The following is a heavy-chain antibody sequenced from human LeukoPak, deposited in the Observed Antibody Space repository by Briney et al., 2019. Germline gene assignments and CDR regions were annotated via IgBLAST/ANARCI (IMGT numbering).Heavy chain of an antibody. CDR3: ARDRWDYDILTGYYKGDLYYFDY. CDR2: INAGNGNA. Sequence: ASVKVSCKASGGTFTSYAMHWVRQAPGQRLEWMGWINAGNGNAKYSQKLQGRVTMTTDTSTSTAYMELRSLRSDDTAVYYCARDRWDYDILTGYYKGDLYYFDYWGQGTLVTVSS. V-gene: IGHV1-3*01. D-gene: IGHD3-9*01. CDR1: GGTFTSYA. J-gene: IGHJ4*02.